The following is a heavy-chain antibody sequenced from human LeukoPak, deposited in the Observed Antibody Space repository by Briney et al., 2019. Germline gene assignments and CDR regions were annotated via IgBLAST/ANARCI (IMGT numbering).Heavy chain of an antibody. Sequence: GGSLRLSCAASGIAFSDSFMAWVRQAPGKGLEWVAEISPDGSGSSYVDSVAGRFTISRDNSKNALYLQMNSLRAEDTAVYYCARSIGGDSARLDHYWGPGTLVTVSS. CDR1: GIAFSDSF. CDR2: ISPDGSGS. D-gene: IGHD2-21*02. CDR3: ARSIGGDSARLDHY. V-gene: IGHV3-7*01. J-gene: IGHJ4*02.